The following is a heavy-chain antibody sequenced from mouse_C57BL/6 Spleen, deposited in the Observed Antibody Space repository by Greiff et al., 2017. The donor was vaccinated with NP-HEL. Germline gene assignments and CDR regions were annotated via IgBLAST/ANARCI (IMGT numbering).Heavy chain of an antibody. CDR3: ARRRWLDYAMDY. CDR1: GYTFTSYW. J-gene: IGHJ4*01. Sequence: QVQLQQPGAELVMPGASVKLSCKASGYTFTSYWMHWVKQRPGQGLEWIGEIDPSDSYTNYNQKFKGKSTLTVDKSSSTAYMQLSSLTSEDSAVYYCARRRWLDYAMDYWGQGTSVTVSS. D-gene: IGHD2-3*01. CDR2: IDPSDSYT. V-gene: IGHV1-69*01.